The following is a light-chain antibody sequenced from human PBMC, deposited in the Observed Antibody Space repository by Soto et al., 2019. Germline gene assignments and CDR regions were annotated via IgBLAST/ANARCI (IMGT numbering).Light chain of an antibody. CDR3: QQRSHWPPFYT. J-gene: IGKJ2*01. Sequence: EIVWTQSPATLYLAPGVIATLSCRASQCVSHYFAWYQQKLGQAPRLLIYDASNRAARIPARCSGRGSGTNFTLTISSLEPEDFAVYYCQQRSHWPPFYTFGQGTKLDIK. CDR2: DAS. CDR1: QCVSHY. V-gene: IGKV3-11*01.